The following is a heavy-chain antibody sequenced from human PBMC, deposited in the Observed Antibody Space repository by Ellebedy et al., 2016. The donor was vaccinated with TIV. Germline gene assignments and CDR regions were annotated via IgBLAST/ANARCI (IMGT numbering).Heavy chain of an antibody. Sequence: GESLKISCAASGFTFSPYAMSWVRQAPGKGLEWVSTIGGTGGTTYYRESVKGRFTVSRDTSRNTLYLQMSSLRAEDTAVYYCARDPVGVGPAFDIWGQGTMVTVSS. CDR1: GFTFSPYA. D-gene: IGHD4-23*01. V-gene: IGHV3-23*01. CDR3: ARDPVGVGPAFDI. J-gene: IGHJ3*02. CDR2: IGGTGGTT.